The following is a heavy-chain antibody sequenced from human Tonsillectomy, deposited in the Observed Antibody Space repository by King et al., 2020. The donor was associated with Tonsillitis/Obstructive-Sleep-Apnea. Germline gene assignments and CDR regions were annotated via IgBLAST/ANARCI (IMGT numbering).Heavy chain of an antibody. Sequence: VQLVQSGAEVKKPGESLKISCKGSGYSFTSYWIGGVRQMPGKGLEWMGIIYPGDSDTRYSPSFQGQVTTSADKSISTAYLQWSSLKASDTAMYYWARTPSGGSRRPWRWFDPWGQGTLVTVSS. CDR2: IYPGDSDT. V-gene: IGHV5-51*01. CDR1: GYSFTSYW. J-gene: IGHJ5*02. D-gene: IGHD2-15*01. CDR3: ARTPSGGSRRPWRWFDP.